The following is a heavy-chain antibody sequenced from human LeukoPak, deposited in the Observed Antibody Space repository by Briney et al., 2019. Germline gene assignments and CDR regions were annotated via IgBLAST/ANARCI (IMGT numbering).Heavy chain of an antibody. CDR3: ARDPGPMGELPVGSYGMDV. Sequence: PSQTLSLTCTVSGGSISSGGYYWSWIRQPPGKGLEWIGYIYHSGSTYYNPSLKSRVTISVDTSKNQFSLKLSSVTAADTAVYYCARDPGPMGELPVGSYGMDVWGQGTTVTVSS. J-gene: IGHJ6*02. CDR2: IYHSGST. V-gene: IGHV4-30-2*05. CDR1: GGSISSGGYY. D-gene: IGHD3-16*01.